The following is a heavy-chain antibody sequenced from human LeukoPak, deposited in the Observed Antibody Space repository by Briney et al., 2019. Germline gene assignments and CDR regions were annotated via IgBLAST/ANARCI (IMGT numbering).Heavy chain of an antibody. D-gene: IGHD3-10*02. V-gene: IGHV4-4*07. CDR3: ARGGTLFTYFDS. Sequence: PSETLSLTCSVSGGSTSDYYWNWIRQPAGQGLEWLGRIYYTGNTAYNPSLESRLPMSLDTAKNQFSLKVTSVTAAGTAVYYCARGGTLFTYFDSWGQGTLVTVSS. CDR1: GGSTSDYY. J-gene: IGHJ4*02. CDR2: IYYTGNT.